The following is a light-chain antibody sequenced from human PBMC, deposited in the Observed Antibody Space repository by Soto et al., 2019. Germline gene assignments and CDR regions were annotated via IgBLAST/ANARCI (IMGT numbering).Light chain of an antibody. CDR2: NSS. CDR1: SSNIGANYD. Sequence: QSVLTQPPSVSGAPGQRVTISCTGGSSNIGANYDVHWYQQLPGTAPKLLIYNSSNRPSRVPDRFFGSRSGTSASLAITGLRAEDEANYYCQSYDNSLNGIVFGGGTQLTVL. J-gene: IGLJ2*01. V-gene: IGLV1-40*01. CDR3: QSYDNSLNGIV.